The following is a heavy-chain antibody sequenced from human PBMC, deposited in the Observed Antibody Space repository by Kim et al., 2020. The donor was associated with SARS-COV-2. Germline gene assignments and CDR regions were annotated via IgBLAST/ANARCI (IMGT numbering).Heavy chain of an antibody. J-gene: IGHJ6*02. Sequence: SETLSLTCTVSGGSISSYYWSWIRQPAGKGLEWIGRIYTSGSTNYNPSLKSRVTMSVDTSKNQFSLKLSSVTAADTAVYYCARDGRYCSSTSCYGAWYYYGMDVWGQGTTVPVSS. CDR3: ARDGRYCSSTSCYGAWYYYGMDV. D-gene: IGHD2-2*01. CDR2: IYTSGST. V-gene: IGHV4-4*07. CDR1: GGSISSYY.